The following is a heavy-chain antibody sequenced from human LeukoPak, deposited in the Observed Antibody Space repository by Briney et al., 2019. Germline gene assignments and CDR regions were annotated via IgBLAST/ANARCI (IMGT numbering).Heavy chain of an antibody. CDR1: GFTFSSYW. J-gene: IGHJ4*02. V-gene: IGHV3-21*01. CDR2: ISTSSSYI. Sequence: GGSLRLSCAASGFTFSSYWMQWVRQAPGKGLVWVSFISTSSSYIYYADSVKGRFTISRDNAKNTLYLQMNSLRAEDTAVYYCARGLSGYASSLGYWGQGTLVTVSA. D-gene: IGHD6-6*01. CDR3: ARGLSGYASSLGY.